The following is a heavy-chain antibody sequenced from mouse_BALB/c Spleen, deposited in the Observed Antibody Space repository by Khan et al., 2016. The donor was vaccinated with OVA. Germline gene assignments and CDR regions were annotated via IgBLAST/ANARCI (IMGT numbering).Heavy chain of an antibody. D-gene: IGHD1-1*01. Sequence: QVQLKQSGPELKKPGETVKISCKASGYTFTNYGMNWVKQAPGKGLKWMGWINTNTGEPTYADDFKGRFAFSLETSASTAYLQINNLKNEDMATYFCARSGGVLLYGGYFDVWGAGTTVTVSS. V-gene: IGHV9-1*02. CDR1: GYTFTNYG. CDR2: INTNTGEP. J-gene: IGHJ1*01. CDR3: ARSGGVLLYGGYFDV.